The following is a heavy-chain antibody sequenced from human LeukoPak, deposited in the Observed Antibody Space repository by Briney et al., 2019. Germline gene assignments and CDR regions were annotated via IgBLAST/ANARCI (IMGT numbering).Heavy chain of an antibody. CDR1: GGSIGSDY. Sequence: SETLSLTCRVSGGSIGSDYWNWIRQPPGKGLEWLGYIYTSGNTDYNPSLKSRVTISVDTSKKQFSLKLRSVTAADTAVYYCARAPSPMYSSSAPLDYWGQGTLVIVSS. CDR3: ARAPSPMYSSSAPLDY. CDR2: IYTSGNT. J-gene: IGHJ4*02. V-gene: IGHV4-4*09. D-gene: IGHD6-6*01.